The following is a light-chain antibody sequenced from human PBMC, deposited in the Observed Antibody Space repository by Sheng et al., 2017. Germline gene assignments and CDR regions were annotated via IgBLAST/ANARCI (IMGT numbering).Light chain of an antibody. J-gene: IGKJ1*01. CDR2: AAS. CDR3: QQYDTSPPRT. V-gene: IGKV3-20*01. Sequence: EIVLTQFPGTLSLSPGDRATLSCRASQRIDSTYIAWYQQKPGQAPRLLIYAASERATGTPDRFSGGGSGTDFTFTISGLEPEDFAVYYCQQYDTSPPRTFGQGTEGGNQT. CDR1: QRIDSTY.